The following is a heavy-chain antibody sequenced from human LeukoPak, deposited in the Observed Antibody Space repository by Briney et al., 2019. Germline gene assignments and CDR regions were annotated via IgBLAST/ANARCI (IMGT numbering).Heavy chain of an antibody. Sequence: GGSLRLSCAASGFTFSSYAMHWVRQAPGKGLEWVAVISYDGSNKYYADSVKGRFTISRDNSKNTLYLQMNSLRAEDTAVYYCARGPEAPRVGARYYYGMDVWGQGTTVTVSS. V-gene: IGHV3-30-3*01. CDR3: ARGPEAPRVGARYYYGMDV. J-gene: IGHJ6*02. CDR2: ISYDGSNK. D-gene: IGHD1-26*01. CDR1: GFTFSSYA.